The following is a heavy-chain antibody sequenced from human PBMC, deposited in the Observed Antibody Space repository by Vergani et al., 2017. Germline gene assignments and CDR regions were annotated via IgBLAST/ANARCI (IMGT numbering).Heavy chain of an antibody. D-gene: IGHD1-26*01. J-gene: IGHJ6*02. Sequence: QVQLQESGPGLVKPSETLSLTCTVSGGSISSYYWSWIQQPPGKGLEWIGYIYYSRSTNYNPSLKSRVTISVDTSKNQFSLKLSSVTAADTAVYYCAREVGATSMDVWGQGTTVTVSS. V-gene: IGHV4-59*01. CDR1: GGSISSYY. CDR2: IYYSRST. CDR3: AREVGATSMDV.